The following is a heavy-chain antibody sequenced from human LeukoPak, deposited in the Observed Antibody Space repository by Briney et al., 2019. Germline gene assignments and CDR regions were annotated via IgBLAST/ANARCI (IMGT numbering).Heavy chain of an antibody. V-gene: IGHV1-69*05. D-gene: IGHD5-24*01. CDR3: ARGDDYDIGELIDY. CDR2: IIPIFGTA. Sequence: GASVKVSCKASGGTFSSYAISWVRQAPGQGLEWMGGIIPIFGTANYAQKFQGRVTITTDESTSTAYMELSSLRAEDTAVYYCARGDDYDIGELIDYWGQGTLVTVSS. CDR1: GGTFSSYA. J-gene: IGHJ4*02.